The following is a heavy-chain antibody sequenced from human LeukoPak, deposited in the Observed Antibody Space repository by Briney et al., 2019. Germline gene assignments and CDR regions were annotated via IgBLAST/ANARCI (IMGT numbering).Heavy chain of an antibody. J-gene: IGHJ5*02. CDR2: VDPEDGET. Sequence: ASVKVSCKAFGYTFTDYYIHWVKEAPGKGLEWMGRVDPEDGETTYAEKFQGRVTITADTSTDTAYMELSSLRSEDTAVYYCATVETKTYCSSTSCMGFDPWGQGTLVTVSS. D-gene: IGHD2-2*01. CDR1: GYTFTDYY. V-gene: IGHV1-69-2*01. CDR3: ATVETKTYCSSTSCMGFDP.